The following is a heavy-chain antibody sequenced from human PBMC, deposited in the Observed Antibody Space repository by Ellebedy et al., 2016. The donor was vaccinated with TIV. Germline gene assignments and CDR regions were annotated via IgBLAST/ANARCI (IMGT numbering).Heavy chain of an antibody. V-gene: IGHV1-18*01. CDR3: TRERYDF. J-gene: IGHJ4*02. CDR1: GYPLTTYG. Sequence: AASVKVSCKASGYPLTTYGIAWVRQAPGQGLEWMGWIRGFDSNTNYAPKVRDRVTMTKDASTNTADMELRGRRSDDTAMYFCTRERYDFWGQGTLVTVSS. CDR2: IRGFDSNT.